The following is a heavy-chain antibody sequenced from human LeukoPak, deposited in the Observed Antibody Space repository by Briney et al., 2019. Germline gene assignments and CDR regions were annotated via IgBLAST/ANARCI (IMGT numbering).Heavy chain of an antibody. CDR3: AKNTKPTLVTPDF. J-gene: IGHJ4*02. CDR2: ISGTGGST. D-gene: IGHD4-23*01. V-gene: IGHV3-23*01. Sequence: PGGSLRLSCAASGFTFSSYAMSWVRQAPGKGLEWVSTISGTGGSTNYADSVKGRFTISRDTSKNTLFLQMNSLRVEDSAVYYCAKNTKPTLVTPDFWGQGTLVTVSS. CDR1: GFTFSSYA.